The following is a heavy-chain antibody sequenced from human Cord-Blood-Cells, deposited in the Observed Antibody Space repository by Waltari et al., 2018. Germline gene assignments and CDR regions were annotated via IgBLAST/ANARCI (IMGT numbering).Heavy chain of an antibody. D-gene: IGHD4-17*01. V-gene: IGHV3-53*01. Sequence: EVQLVESGGGLIQPGGSLRLSCAASGFTVSSTHMSWVRQAPGKGLEWVSFIYSGGSTNYADSVKGRFTISRDNSKNTLYLQINSLRAEDTAVYYCAREDYGGNGGWGQGTLVTVSS. CDR3: AREDYGGNGG. CDR2: IYSGGST. J-gene: IGHJ4*02. CDR1: GFTVSSTH.